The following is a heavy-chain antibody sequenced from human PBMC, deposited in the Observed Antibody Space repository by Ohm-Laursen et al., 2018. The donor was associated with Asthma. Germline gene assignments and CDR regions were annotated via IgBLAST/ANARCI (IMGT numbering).Heavy chain of an antibody. CDR1: GFTVSSNY. J-gene: IGHJ4*02. D-gene: IGHD6-19*01. CDR2: IYSGGST. CDR3: AKAALDGVAGTGGIDY. V-gene: IGHV3-53*05. Sequence: SLSFSCAASGFTVSSNYMSWVRQAPGKGLEWVSVIYSGGSTYYADSVKGRFTISRDNSKNMLYLQMNSLRAEDTAVYYCAKAALDGVAGTGGIDYWGQGTLVTVSS.